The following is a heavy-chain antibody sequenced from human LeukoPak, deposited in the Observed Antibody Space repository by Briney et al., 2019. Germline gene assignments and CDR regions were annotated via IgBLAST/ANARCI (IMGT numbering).Heavy chain of an antibody. V-gene: IGHV5-51*01. CDR2: IYPGDSDA. J-gene: IGHJ4*02. CDR3: ARSSSGWYQKYYFDY. D-gene: IGHD6-19*01. Sequence: GSISTYYWSWVRQPPGKGLEWMGIIYPGDSDARYSPSFQGQVTISADKSISTAYLQWSSLKASDTAMYYCARSSSGWYQKYYFDYWGQGTLVTVSS. CDR1: GSISTYYW.